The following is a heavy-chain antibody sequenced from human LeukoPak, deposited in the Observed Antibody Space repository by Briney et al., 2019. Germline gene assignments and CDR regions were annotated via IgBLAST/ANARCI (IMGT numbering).Heavy chain of an antibody. CDR3: RSGGAAPGAFDN. V-gene: IGHV3-7*01. J-gene: IGHJ4*02. D-gene: IGHD4/OR15-4a*01. CDR1: GFSFRDHW. Sequence: GGSLRLSCAASGFSFRDHWMSWMRQAPGKGLEWVANIKYDGEEEYYVDSVKGRFTISRDNAKNSLYLQLNSLRVEDTAVYYCRSGGAAPGAFDNWGQGTLVTVSP. CDR2: IKYDGEEE.